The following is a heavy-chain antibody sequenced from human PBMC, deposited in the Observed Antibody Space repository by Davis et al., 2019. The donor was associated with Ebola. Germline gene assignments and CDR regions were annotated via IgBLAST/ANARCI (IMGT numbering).Heavy chain of an antibody. V-gene: IGHV4-34*01. CDR3: GRGGRASWMILD. CDR1: GGSFSGYF. D-gene: IGHD3/OR15-3a*01. CDR2: VTHSGII. J-gene: IGHJ4*02. Sequence: PSETLSLTCAAYGGSFSGYFRSWIRRPPGKGLEWVGEVTHSGIINYNPSLKGRITISVDTSKNHFSLNLNSVTAADTAVYYCGRGGRASWMILDWGQGSPVIVSS.